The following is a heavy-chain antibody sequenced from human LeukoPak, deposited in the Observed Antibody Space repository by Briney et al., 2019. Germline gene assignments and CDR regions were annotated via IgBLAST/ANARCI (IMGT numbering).Heavy chain of an antibody. CDR1: GYSFTGYY. Sequence: ASVKVSCKASGYSFTGYYMHWVRQAPGQGLEWMGWINPNSGDTKYAQKFQGRVTMTTDTSTSTAYMELRSLRSDDTAVYYCARDRWAPGGRSGSIDYWGQGTLVTVSS. J-gene: IGHJ4*02. CDR3: ARDRWAPGGRSGSIDY. V-gene: IGHV1-2*02. D-gene: IGHD3-3*01. CDR2: INPNSGDT.